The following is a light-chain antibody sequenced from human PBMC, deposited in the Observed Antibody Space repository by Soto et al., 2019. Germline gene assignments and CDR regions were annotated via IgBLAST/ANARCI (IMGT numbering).Light chain of an antibody. V-gene: IGKV1-6*01. CDR3: LQDYDYPWT. Sequence: AIQMTQSPSSLSASLGDRVTSTFRASQGIGNNLGWHQQKPGKAPKLLIYAASSLHSGVPSRFSGSGSGTDFTLTISSLQPEDFATYYCLQDYDYPWTFGQGTKVDIK. CDR1: QGIGNN. CDR2: AAS. J-gene: IGKJ1*01.